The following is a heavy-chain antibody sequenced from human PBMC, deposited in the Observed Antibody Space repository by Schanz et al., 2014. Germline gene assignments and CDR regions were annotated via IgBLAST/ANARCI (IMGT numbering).Heavy chain of an antibody. D-gene: IGHD3-22*01. CDR3: AKDGRLPYYGTGSDFDY. J-gene: IGHJ4*02. Sequence: EAQLLESGGGLVQPGGSLRLSCAASGFNFKAYAMSWVRQAPGKGLEWVSRMIGSGSSVFYADSVKGRFTISRDNLKNTVYLQMNSLRAGDTAVYYCAKDGRLPYYGTGSDFDYWGQGTLXAVSS. CDR2: MIGSGSSV. V-gene: IGHV3-23*01. CDR1: GFNFKAYA.